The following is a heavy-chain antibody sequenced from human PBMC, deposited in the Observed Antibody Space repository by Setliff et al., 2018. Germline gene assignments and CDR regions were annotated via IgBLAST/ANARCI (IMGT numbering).Heavy chain of an antibody. CDR3: ARGRNIAARLLDS. CDR1: GGTFSDYY. CDR2: INHHGST. Sequence: SETLSLTCAAYGGTFSDYYWTWIRQPPGKGLEWVGEINHHGSTNYNPSLKSRVTISVDTSKDQFSLQVISMTAADTAVYYCARGRNIAARLLDSWGQGTLVTVSS. J-gene: IGHJ4*02. V-gene: IGHV4-34*01. D-gene: IGHD6-6*01.